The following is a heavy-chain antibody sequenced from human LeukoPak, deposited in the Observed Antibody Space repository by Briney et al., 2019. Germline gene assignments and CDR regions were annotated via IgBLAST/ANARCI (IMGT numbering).Heavy chain of an antibody. CDR2: IYYTGST. CDR3: ARRRGWYPVDY. J-gene: IGHJ4*02. V-gene: IGHV4-39*01. CDR1: GGSISSSSDY. D-gene: IGHD6-19*01. Sequence: SETLSLTCTVSGGSISSSSDYWGWIRQPPGKGLEWIGTIYYTGSTYYNPSLKSRVTISVDTSKNQCSLKVTSVTAADTAVYYCARRRGWYPVDYWGQGTLVTVSS.